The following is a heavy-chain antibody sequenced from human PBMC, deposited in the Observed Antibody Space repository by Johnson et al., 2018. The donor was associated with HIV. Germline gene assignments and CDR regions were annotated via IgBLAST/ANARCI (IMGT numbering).Heavy chain of an antibody. D-gene: IGHD1-26*01. Sequence: VQLVESGGGLVQPGGSLRLSCAASGFTFSSYDMHWVRQATGKGLEWVAVISYDGTNKYYADSVKGRFTISRDNSKNTLYLQMNSLRAEDTALYYCAREPQLDTRSNSVALDVWGQGTMVTVSS. CDR3: AREPQLDTRSNSVALDV. CDR2: ISYDGTNK. J-gene: IGHJ3*01. V-gene: IGHV3-30-3*01. CDR1: GFTFSSYD.